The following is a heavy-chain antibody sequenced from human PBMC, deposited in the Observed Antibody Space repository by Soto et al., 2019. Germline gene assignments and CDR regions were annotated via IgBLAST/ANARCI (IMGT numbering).Heavy chain of an antibody. D-gene: IGHD5-12*01. Sequence: QVQLVQSGAEVKKPGSSVKVSCKASGGTFSSYAISWVRQAPGQGLEWMGGSIPIFGTANYAQKFQGRVTITADESTSTDYMELSSLRSEDTAVYYCASPTYSGYARYYYYYGMDVWGQGTTVTVSS. CDR3: ASPTYSGYARYYYYYGMDV. V-gene: IGHV1-69*01. CDR1: GGTFSSYA. J-gene: IGHJ6*02. CDR2: SIPIFGTA.